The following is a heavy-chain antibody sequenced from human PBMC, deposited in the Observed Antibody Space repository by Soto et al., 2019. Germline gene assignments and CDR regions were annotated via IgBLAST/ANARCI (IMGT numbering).Heavy chain of an antibody. Sequence: GGSLRLSCAASGFTFSIYGMHWVRQAPGKGLEWVAMIPYDGSNIYYTESVKGRFAISRDNSRNTLYLQINSLRAEDTAVYYCAKKLPGSWQQLPEYWGPGTLVTVSS. CDR2: IPYDGSNI. D-gene: IGHD6-13*01. V-gene: IGHV3-30*18. CDR3: AKKLPGSWQQLPEY. CDR1: GFTFSIYG. J-gene: IGHJ4*02.